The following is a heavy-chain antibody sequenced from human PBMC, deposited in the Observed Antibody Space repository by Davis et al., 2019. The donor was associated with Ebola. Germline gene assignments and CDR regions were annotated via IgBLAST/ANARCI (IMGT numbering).Heavy chain of an antibody. V-gene: IGHV3-30*18. D-gene: IGHD3-22*01. CDR3: AKDFKYYYESSGSLTADY. CDR1: GFTFSNYG. J-gene: IGHJ4*02. Sequence: GGSLRLSCEASGFTFSNYGMHWVRQAPGKGLQWVAVISFDGTDTYYADSVKGRFTISRDNSRNTLYLQMTGLRDEDTAVYYCAKDFKYYYESSGSLTADYWGQGTLVTVSS. CDR2: ISFDGTDT.